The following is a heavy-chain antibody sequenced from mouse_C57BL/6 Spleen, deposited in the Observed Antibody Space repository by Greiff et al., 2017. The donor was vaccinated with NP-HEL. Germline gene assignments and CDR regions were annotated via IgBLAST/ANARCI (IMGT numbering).Heavy chain of an antibody. D-gene: IGHD3-3*01. CDR2: IDPSDSYT. CDR3: AREGAGTGGFAY. J-gene: IGHJ3*01. Sequence: QVQLQQPGAELVKPGASVKLSCKASGYTFTSYWMHWVKQRPGRGLEWIGEIDPSDSYTNYNQKFKGKSTLTVDKSSSTAYMQLSSLTSEDSAVYYCAREGAGTGGFAYWGQGTLVTVSA. CDR1: GYTFTSYW. V-gene: IGHV1-69*01.